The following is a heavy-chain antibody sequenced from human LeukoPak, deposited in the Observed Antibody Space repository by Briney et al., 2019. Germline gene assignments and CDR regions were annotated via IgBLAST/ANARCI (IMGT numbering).Heavy chain of an antibody. V-gene: IGHV3-74*01. CDR2: INTDGSGT. J-gene: IGHJ6*03. D-gene: IGHD5-18*01. Sequence: GGSLRLSCAASGFTFSSHWMHWVRQAPGKGLVWVSRINTDGSGTDYADSVKGRFTISRDNSKNTLYLQMNSLRAEDTAVYYCAKEGYSYGYDYYYYMDVWGKGTTVTVSS. CDR1: GFTFSSHW. CDR3: AKEGYSYGYDYYYYMDV.